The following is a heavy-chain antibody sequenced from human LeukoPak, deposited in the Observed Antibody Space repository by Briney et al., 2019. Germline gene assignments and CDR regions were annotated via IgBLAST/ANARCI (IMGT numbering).Heavy chain of an antibody. CDR1: GINFSGYS. V-gene: IGHV3-48*02. CDR2: ISGSSRTI. Sequence: GGSLRLSCAAPGINFSGYSMHWVRQAPGKGLEWVSYISGSSRTIYYADSVKGRFTISRDNAKNSLHLQINSLRDEDTAVYYCAIRGYYDTTYAYDYPAMDVWGKGTGVTVPS. J-gene: IGHJ6*04. D-gene: IGHD3-22*01. CDR3: AIRGYYDTTYAYDYPAMDV.